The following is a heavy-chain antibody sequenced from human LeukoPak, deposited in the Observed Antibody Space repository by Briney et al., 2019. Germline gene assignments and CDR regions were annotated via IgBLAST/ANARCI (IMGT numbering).Heavy chain of an antibody. Sequence: TDSLSLTCTVSGASISSNDCSSVRQPPGKWLEWIRSINYRWSNNYHPSLKSRVPISEDTSKNQFSLRLSYVAAADTAVYYWAREGGIWVGEFPYFDYWGQGTLVTVSS. CDR3: AREGGIWVGEFPYFDY. J-gene: IGHJ4*02. V-gene: IGHV4-59*01. CDR2: INYRWSN. D-gene: IGHD3-10*01. CDR1: GASISSND.